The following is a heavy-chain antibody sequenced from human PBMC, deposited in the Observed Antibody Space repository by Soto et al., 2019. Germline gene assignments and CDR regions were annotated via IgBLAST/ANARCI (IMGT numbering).Heavy chain of an antibody. V-gene: IGHV3-30*18. J-gene: IGHJ4*02. Sequence: QVQLVESGGGVVQPGRSLRLSCAASGFTFSSYGMHWVRQAPGKGLEWVAVISYDGSNKDYADSVKGRFTISRDNSKNTLYLQMNSLRAEDTAMYYCAKGGYSYGFGGTFDYWGQGTLVTVSS. CDR2: ISYDGSNK. CDR1: GFTFSSYG. CDR3: AKGGYSYGFGGTFDY. D-gene: IGHD5-18*01.